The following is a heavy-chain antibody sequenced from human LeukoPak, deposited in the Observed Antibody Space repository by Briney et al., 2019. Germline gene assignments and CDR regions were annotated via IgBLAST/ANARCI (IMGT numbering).Heavy chain of an antibody. CDR2: INPNSGGT. D-gene: IGHD3-3*01. V-gene: IGHV1-2*02. CDR3: ASGYYDFWSGYSYDY. Sequence: GASVKVSCKASGYTFTGYYMHWVRQAPGQGLEWMGWINPNSGGTNYAQNFQGRVTMTRDTSISTAYMELSRLRSDDTAVYYCASGYYDFWSGYSYDYWGQGTLVTVSS. J-gene: IGHJ4*02. CDR1: GYTFTGYY.